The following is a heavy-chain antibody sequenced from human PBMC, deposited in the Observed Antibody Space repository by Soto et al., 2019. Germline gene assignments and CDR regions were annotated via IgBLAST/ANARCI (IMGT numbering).Heavy chain of an antibody. CDR2: IRPGSGGT. Sequence: GASVKVSCKASGYTFAAYYLHWVRQASGRGLEWMGWIRPGSGGTYYAHQFQGRVTMSRDASISTAYVELRRVISHDTAKNYCAGLYLNRWVDGFDFWGPGTMVTVSS. D-gene: IGHD2-8*01. CDR3: AGLYLNRWVDGFDF. J-gene: IGHJ3*01. CDR1: GYTFAAYY. V-gene: IGHV1-2*02.